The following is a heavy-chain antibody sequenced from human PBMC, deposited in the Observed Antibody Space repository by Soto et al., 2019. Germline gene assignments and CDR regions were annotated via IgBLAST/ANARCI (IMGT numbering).Heavy chain of an antibody. Sequence: GGSLRLSCAASGFTFSSYSMNWVRQAPGKGLEWVSYISSSSSTIYYADSVKGRFTISRDNAKNSLYLQMNSLRDEDTAVYYCGSMGYCSSTSCYPDPVVDYWGQGTLVTVSS. CDR2: ISSSSSTI. CDR1: GFTFSSYS. V-gene: IGHV3-48*02. CDR3: GSMGYCSSTSCYPDPVVDY. J-gene: IGHJ4*02. D-gene: IGHD2-2*01.